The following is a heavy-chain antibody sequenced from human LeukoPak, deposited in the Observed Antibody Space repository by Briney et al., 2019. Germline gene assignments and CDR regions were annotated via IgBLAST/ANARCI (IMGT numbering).Heavy chain of an antibody. CDR1: GFTFDDYA. CDR3: AGTSGGC. V-gene: IGHV3-9*01. J-gene: IGHJ4*02. D-gene: IGHD1-14*01. Sequence: GRSLSLSCAASGFTFDDYAMHWVRQAPGKGLEWVSGISWNSGSIGYTDSVKGRFTISRDNAKNSLYLQMNSLRAEDTALYYCAGTSGGCWGQGTLVTVSS. CDR2: ISWNSGSI.